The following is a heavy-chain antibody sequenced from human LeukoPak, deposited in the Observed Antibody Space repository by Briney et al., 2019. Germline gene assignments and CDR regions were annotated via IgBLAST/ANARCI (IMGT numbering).Heavy chain of an antibody. V-gene: IGHV3-21*01. CDR2: ISSSSSYI. J-gene: IGHJ4*02. CDR1: GFTLSTYS. Sequence: GGSLRLSCAASGFTLSTYSMNWVRQAPGKGLEWVSSISSSSSYIYYADSVKGRFTISRGNAKNSVYLQMNSLRAEDTAVYYCVRDSDWSCSGSTCYSFFDYWGQGTLVTVSP. CDR3: VRDSDWSCSGSTCYSFFDY. D-gene: IGHD2-15*01.